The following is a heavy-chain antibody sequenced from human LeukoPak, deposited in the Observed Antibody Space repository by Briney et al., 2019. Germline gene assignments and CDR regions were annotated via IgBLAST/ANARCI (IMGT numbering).Heavy chain of an antibody. Sequence: ASVKVSCKASGGTFSSYAISWVRQAPGQGLEWMGWISAYNGNTNYPQKIQGRVTMTTDTSTRTAYMELRSLRSDDTAVYYCARDLPYSSSWESIDYWGQGTLVTVSS. D-gene: IGHD6-13*01. CDR1: GGTFSSYA. CDR2: ISAYNGNT. CDR3: ARDLPYSSSWESIDY. J-gene: IGHJ4*02. V-gene: IGHV1-18*01.